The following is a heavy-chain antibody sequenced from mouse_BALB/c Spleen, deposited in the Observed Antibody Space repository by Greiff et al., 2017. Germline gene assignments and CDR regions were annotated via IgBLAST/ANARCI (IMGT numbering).Heavy chain of an antibody. CDR3: ARGGDGSAWFAY. D-gene: IGHD2-3*01. CDR2: ISYDGSN. Sequence: EVQLQESGPGLVKPSQSLSLTCSVTGYSITSGYYWNWIRQFPGNKLEWMGYISYDGSNNYNPSLKNRISITRDTSKNQFFLKLNSVTTEDTATYYCARGGDGSAWFAYWGQGTLVTVSA. V-gene: IGHV3-6*02. J-gene: IGHJ3*01. CDR1: GYSITSGYY.